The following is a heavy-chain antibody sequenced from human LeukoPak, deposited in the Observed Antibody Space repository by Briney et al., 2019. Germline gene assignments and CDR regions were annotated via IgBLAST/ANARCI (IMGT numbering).Heavy chain of an antibody. Sequence: ASVKVSCKASGHTFTSYDINWVRQATGQGLEWMGWMNPNSGNTGYAQKFQGRVTMTRNTSISTAYMELSRLRSEDTAVYYCARGTGYCSGGSCQFDYWGQGTLVTISS. CDR2: MNPNSGNT. V-gene: IGHV1-8*01. CDR1: GHTFTSYD. J-gene: IGHJ4*02. D-gene: IGHD2-15*01. CDR3: ARGTGYCSGGSCQFDY.